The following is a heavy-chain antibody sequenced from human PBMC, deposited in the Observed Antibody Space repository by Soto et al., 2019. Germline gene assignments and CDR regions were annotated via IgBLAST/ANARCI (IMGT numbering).Heavy chain of an antibody. J-gene: IGHJ6*02. Sequence: SETLSLTCTVSGGSISSGGSYWSWIRQQPGKGLEWIGYIYYRGSTCYNPSLKSRVTISVDTSKRQFSLKLSSVTVADTAVYYCAVYCSSTSCYSSGYYGMDVWGQGTTVTVS. CDR1: GGSISSGGSY. CDR2: IYYRGST. V-gene: IGHV4-31*03. CDR3: AVYCSSTSCYSSGYYGMDV. D-gene: IGHD2-2*01.